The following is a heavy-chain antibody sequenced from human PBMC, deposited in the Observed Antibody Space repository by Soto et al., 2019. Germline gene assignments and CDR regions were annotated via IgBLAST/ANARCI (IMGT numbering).Heavy chain of an antibody. CDR2: INAGNGNT. Sequence: QVQLVQSGAEVKKPGASVKVSCKASGYTFTSYAMHWVRQAPGQRFEWMGWINAGNGNTKYSQKFQGRVTITRDTSASTAYMELSSLRSEDTAVYYCARVYYYDSSGFPFDYWGQGTLVTVSS. V-gene: IGHV1-3*01. CDR1: GYTFTSYA. J-gene: IGHJ4*02. D-gene: IGHD3-22*01. CDR3: ARVYYYDSSGFPFDY.